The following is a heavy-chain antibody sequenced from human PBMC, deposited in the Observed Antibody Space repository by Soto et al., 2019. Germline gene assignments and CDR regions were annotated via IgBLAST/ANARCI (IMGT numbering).Heavy chain of an antibody. CDR2: IRTRKNRYVT. D-gene: IGHD2-15*01. Sequence: EVQLVQSGGGRVQPGGSLKLSCEASGFTFSVSAIHWVRLASGKGLEWVGLIRTRKNRYVTTYAASVKGRFSLSRDDSKNTAYLQMNSLKTDDTAVYYCARIEDGLDVWGQGTTVIVSA. CDR3: ARIEDGLDV. V-gene: IGHV3-73*02. J-gene: IGHJ6*01. CDR1: GFTFSVSA.